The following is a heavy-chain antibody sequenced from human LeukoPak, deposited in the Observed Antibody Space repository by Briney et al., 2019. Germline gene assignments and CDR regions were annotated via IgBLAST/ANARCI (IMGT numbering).Heavy chain of an antibody. CDR2: FDPEDGET. J-gene: IGHJ3*02. CDR3: AFEGTRDSSRADAFDI. V-gene: IGHV1-24*01. D-gene: IGHD6-13*01. Sequence: ASVKVSCTVSGYTLTELSMHWVRQAPGKGLEWMGGFDPEDGETIYAQKFQGRVTMTEDTSTDTAYMELSSLRSEDTAVYYCAFEGTRDSSRADAFDIWGQGTMVTVSS. CDR1: GYTLTELS.